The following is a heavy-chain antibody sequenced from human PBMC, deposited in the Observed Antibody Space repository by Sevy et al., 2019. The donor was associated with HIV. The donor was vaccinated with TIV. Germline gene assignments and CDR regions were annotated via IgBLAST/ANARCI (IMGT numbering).Heavy chain of an antibody. D-gene: IGHD3-22*01. Sequence: GESLKISCEASGYRFSSHWMAWVRQMPGKGLEWMGIIYPLDSDTRYSPSFKGQVTISADKSIGTAYLQWRSLKASDTATYYCARLMTDYDGSVYTGDYWGQGTLVTVSS. CDR1: GYRFSSHW. CDR3: ARLMTDYDGSVYTGDY. J-gene: IGHJ4*02. V-gene: IGHV5-51*01. CDR2: IYPLDSDT.